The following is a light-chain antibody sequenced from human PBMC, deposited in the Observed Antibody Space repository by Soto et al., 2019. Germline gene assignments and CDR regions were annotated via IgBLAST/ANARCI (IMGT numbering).Light chain of an antibody. Sequence: DIQMTQSPSSLSASVGDRVTITCQASQDIAPYLNWYQQKPGKAPKLLIYAASSLQSGVPSRFSGSGSGTDFTLTISRLEPEDFAVYYCQHYGSSLWTFGQGTKVDIK. J-gene: IGKJ1*01. CDR3: QHYGSSLWT. CDR2: AAS. V-gene: IGKV1-39*01. CDR1: QDIAPY.